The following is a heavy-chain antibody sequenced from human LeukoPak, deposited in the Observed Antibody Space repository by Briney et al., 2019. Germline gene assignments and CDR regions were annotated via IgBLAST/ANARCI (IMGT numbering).Heavy chain of an antibody. CDR3: AREHAGSKVRGGGWNNYFDP. D-gene: IGHD3-10*01. Sequence: SETLSLTCTVSGVSMSSYYWSWIRQPPGKGLEWIGYIYYSGSTNYNPSLKSRVTISVDTSKNQFSLKLSSVTAADTAVYYCAREHAGSKVRGGGWNNYFDPWGQGTLVTVSS. J-gene: IGHJ5*02. V-gene: IGHV4-59*12. CDR2: IYYSGST. CDR1: GVSMSSYY.